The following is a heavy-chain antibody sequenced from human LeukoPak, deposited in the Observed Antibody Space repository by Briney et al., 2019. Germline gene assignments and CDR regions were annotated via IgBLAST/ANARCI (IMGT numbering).Heavy chain of an antibody. D-gene: IGHD6-13*01. Sequence: GSLRLSCAASGFTFSSYAMSWVRQAPGKGLEWVAVISTDGRDKHHADSVKGRFTISRDNSKNTLFLQMSSLRVEDTAIYYCARDLKAAADYYFDYWGQGTLVTVSS. J-gene: IGHJ4*02. CDR2: ISTDGRDK. CDR1: GFTFSSYA. V-gene: IGHV3-30*04. CDR3: ARDLKAAADYYFDY.